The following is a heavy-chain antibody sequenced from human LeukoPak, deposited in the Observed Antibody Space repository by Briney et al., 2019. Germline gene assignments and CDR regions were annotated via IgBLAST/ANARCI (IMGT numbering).Heavy chain of an antibody. D-gene: IGHD1-26*01. V-gene: IGHV1-2*02. Sequence: ASVKVSCKASGYSFTDYYMHWVRQAPGQGLEWMGWINPNNGGTTYAQKFQGRVTMTRDTSISTAYMELGRLTSDDTAMYFGLRDLTYGGISSPDCWGQGTLVTVSS. CDR3: LRDLTYGGISSPDC. CDR2: INPNNGGT. J-gene: IGHJ4*02. CDR1: GYSFTDYY.